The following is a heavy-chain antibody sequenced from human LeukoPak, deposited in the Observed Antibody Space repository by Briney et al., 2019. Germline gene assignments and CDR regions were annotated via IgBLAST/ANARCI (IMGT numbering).Heavy chain of an antibody. CDR3: ARHKGIWFGEFDY. V-gene: IGHV4-38-2*01. D-gene: IGHD3-10*01. J-gene: IGHJ4*02. CDR1: GGSFSGYY. Sequence: PSETLSLTCAVYGGSFSGYYWGWIRQPPGKGLEWIGSIYHSGSTYYNPSLKSRVTLSVDKSKNQFSLKLSSVTAADTAVYYCARHKGIWFGEFDYWGQGTLVTVSS. CDR2: IYHSGST.